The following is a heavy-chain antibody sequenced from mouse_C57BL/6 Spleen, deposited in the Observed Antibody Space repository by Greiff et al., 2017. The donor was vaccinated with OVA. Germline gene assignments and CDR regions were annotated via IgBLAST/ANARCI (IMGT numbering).Heavy chain of an antibody. Sequence: LVESGAELVKPGASVKISCKASGYAFSSYWMNWVKQRPGKGLEWIGQIYPGDGDTNYNGKFKGKATLTADKSSSTAYMQLSSLTSEDSAVYFCARGDYGSSYAMDYWGQGTSVTVSS. J-gene: IGHJ4*01. D-gene: IGHD1-1*01. CDR1: GYAFSSYW. CDR3: ARGDYGSSYAMDY. V-gene: IGHV1-80*01. CDR2: IYPGDGDT.